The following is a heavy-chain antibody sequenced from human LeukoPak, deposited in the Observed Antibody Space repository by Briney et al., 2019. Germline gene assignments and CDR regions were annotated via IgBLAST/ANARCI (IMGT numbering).Heavy chain of an antibody. D-gene: IGHD3-22*01. CDR3: ARDFGDYYDSSGYDPDY. Sequence: GASVKVSCKTSGYAFTGYYIHWVRQAPGQGLEWMGRMHPNSGDTNYAQKFQGRVTVTRDTSISTAYMELSRLRFDDTAVYYCARDFGDYYDSSGYDPDYWGQGTLVTVSS. CDR1: GYAFTGYY. J-gene: IGHJ4*02. CDR2: MHPNSGDT. V-gene: IGHV1-2*06.